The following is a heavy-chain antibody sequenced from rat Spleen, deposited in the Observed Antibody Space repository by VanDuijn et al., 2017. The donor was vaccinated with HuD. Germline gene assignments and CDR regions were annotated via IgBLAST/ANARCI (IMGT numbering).Heavy chain of an antibody. Sequence: EVQLVESGGGLVLPGRSTKLSCVASGFTFSDYYMAWVRQAPKKGLEWVASISNEGNSSYYGDSVKGRFTISRDNAKSTLYLQMNSLRSENTATYFCARPPVYYGYDSDYFDYWGQGVMVTVSS. CDR1: GFTFSDYY. J-gene: IGHJ2*01. D-gene: IGHD1-7*01. V-gene: IGHV5-22*01. CDR3: ARPPVYYGYDSDYFDY. CDR2: ISNEGNSS.